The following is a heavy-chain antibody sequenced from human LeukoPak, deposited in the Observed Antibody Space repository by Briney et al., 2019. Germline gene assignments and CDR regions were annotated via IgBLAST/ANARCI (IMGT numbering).Heavy chain of an antibody. J-gene: IGHJ1*01. CDR1: GGSISTFY. Sequence: SETLSLTCTVSGGSISTFYWSWIRQPPGKGLEWIGYIYYSGSTNYNPSLKSRLTISVDTSKNQFSLKLSSVTAADTAVYYCARALPLDYYDSSGQFQHWGQGTLVTVSS. D-gene: IGHD3-22*01. V-gene: IGHV4-59*01. CDR2: IYYSGST. CDR3: ARALPLDYYDSSGQFQH.